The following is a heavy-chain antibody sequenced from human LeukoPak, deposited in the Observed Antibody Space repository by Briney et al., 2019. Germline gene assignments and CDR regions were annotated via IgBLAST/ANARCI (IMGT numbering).Heavy chain of an antibody. V-gene: IGHV4-39*07. Sequence: SETLSLTCTVSGGSISSSSYYWGWIRQPPGKGLEWIGSIYYSGSTYYNPSLKSRVTIPVDTSKNQFSLKLSSVTAADTAVYYCARDFKYYYGSGSYYYMDVWGKGTTVTVSS. J-gene: IGHJ6*03. D-gene: IGHD3-10*01. CDR1: GGSISSSSYY. CDR2: IYYSGST. CDR3: ARDFKYYYGSGSYYYMDV.